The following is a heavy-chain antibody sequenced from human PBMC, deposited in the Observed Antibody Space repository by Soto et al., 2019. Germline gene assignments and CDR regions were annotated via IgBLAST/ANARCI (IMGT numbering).Heavy chain of an antibody. Sequence: ASVKVSCKASGYTFTSYAMHWVRQAPGQRLEWMGWINAGNGNTKYSQKFQGRVTITRDTSASTAYMELSSLRSEDTAVYYCAREPYYDILTGYYTRPYYYYGMAVWGQGTTVTVSS. V-gene: IGHV1-3*01. D-gene: IGHD3-9*01. CDR2: INAGNGNT. CDR3: AREPYYDILTGYYTRPYYYYGMAV. CDR1: GYTFTSYA. J-gene: IGHJ6*02.